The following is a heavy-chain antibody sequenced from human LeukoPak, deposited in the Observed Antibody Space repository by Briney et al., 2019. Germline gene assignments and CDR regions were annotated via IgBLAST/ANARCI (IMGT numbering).Heavy chain of an antibody. D-gene: IGHD5-12*01. CDR1: GFTFSSYA. CDR2: ISYDGSNK. Sequence: PGGSLRLSCAASGFTFSSYAMHWVRQAPGKGLEWVAVISYDGSNKYYADSVKGRFTISRDNSKNTLYLQMNSLRAEDTAVYYCATNSGYGAWDYWGQGTLVTVSS. CDR3: ATNSGYGAWDY. J-gene: IGHJ4*02. V-gene: IGHV3-30*04.